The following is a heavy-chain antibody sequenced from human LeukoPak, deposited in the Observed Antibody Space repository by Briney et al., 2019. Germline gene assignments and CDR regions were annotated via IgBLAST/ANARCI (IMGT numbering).Heavy chain of an antibody. CDR2: IYYSGST. Sequence: SETPSLTCTVSGGSISRYYWSWIRQPPGKGLEWNGYIYYSGSTNCNPSLKSRGTISVDTSKNQFSLKLSSVTAADTAVYYCARGAVAGKMSWFDPWGQGTLVTVSS. CDR3: ARGAVAGKMSWFDP. D-gene: IGHD6-19*01. V-gene: IGHV4-59*01. CDR1: GGSISRYY. J-gene: IGHJ5*02.